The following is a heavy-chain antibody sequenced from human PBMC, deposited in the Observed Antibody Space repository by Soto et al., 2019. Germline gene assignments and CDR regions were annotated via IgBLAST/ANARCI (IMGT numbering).Heavy chain of an antibody. Sequence: GGSLRLSCAASGFTFGASALQWVRQASGRGLEWVGRIRSKANSYATAYAASVKGRFTISRDDSKNTAYLQMNSLKTEDTAVYYCTSITIFGVVITDAFDIWGQGTMVTVSS. CDR1: GFTFGASA. CDR3: TSITIFGVVITDAFDI. D-gene: IGHD3-3*01. V-gene: IGHV3-73*01. J-gene: IGHJ3*02. CDR2: IRSKANSYAT.